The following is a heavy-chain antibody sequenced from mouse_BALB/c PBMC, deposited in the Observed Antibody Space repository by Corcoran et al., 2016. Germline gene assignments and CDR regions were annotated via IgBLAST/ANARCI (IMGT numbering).Heavy chain of an antibody. CDR1: GYTFTDYN. D-gene: IGHD1-1*01. CDR3: ARRDPTVVYFDY. V-gene: IGHV1-18*01. Sequence: EVLLQQSGPELAKPGASVKIPCKASGYTFTDYNMDWVKQSHGKSLEWIGDINPNNGGTIYNQKFKGKATLTVDKSSSTAYMELRSLTSEDTAVYYCARRDPTVVYFDYWGQGTTLTVSS. J-gene: IGHJ2*01. CDR2: INPNNGGT.